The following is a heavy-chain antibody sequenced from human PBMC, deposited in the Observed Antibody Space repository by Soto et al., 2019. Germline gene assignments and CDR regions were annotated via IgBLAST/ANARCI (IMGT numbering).Heavy chain of an antibody. CDR1: GYTFTSYA. J-gene: IGHJ5*02. CDR3: ASSSIAVAGTYNWFDP. CDR2: INAGNGNT. V-gene: IGHV1-3*01. D-gene: IGHD6-19*01. Sequence: ASVKVSCKASGYTFTSYAMHWVRQAPGQRLEWMGWINAGNGNTKYSQKFQGRVTITRDTSASTAYMELSSLRSEDTAVYYCASSSIAVAGTYNWFDPWGQGTLVTVSS.